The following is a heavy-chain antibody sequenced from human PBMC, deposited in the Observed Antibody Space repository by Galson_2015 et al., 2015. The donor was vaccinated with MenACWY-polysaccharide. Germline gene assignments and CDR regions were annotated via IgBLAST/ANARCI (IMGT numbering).Heavy chain of an antibody. D-gene: IGHD3-9*01. Sequence: SLRLSCAASGFTFNKYTMSWVRQAPGKGLEWVSAIISSGASTYYAESVKGRFTISRDNSKNTLYLQMNSLRAEDTAVYYCAKHHLTGYYSVAAFDIWGQGTMVTVSS. V-gene: IGHV3-23*01. CDR1: GFTFNKYT. CDR3: AKHHLTGYYSVAAFDI. J-gene: IGHJ3*02. CDR2: IISSGAST.